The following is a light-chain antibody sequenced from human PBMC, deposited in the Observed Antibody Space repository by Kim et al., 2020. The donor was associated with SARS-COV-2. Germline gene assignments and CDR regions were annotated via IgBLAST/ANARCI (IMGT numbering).Light chain of an antibody. V-gene: IGLV4-69*01. CDR2: LNSDGSH. CDR1: SGHSSYD. Sequence: ASVKLTCTLSSGHSSYDIAWQQQRPEKGPRYLMKLNSDGSHSKGDGIPDRFSGSSSGAERYLTISSLQSEHEADYYCQTWGTGIRVFGGGTKLTVL. J-gene: IGLJ3*02. CDR3: QTWGTGIRV.